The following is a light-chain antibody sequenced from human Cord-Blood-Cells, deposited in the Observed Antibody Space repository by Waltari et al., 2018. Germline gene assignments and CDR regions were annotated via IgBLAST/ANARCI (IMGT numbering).Light chain of an antibody. CDR2: DAS. V-gene: IGKV3-11*01. Sequence: EIVLTQSPATLSLSPGERATLSCRASQSVSSYLAWYQQKPGQAPRLLISDASNRATGIPARFSGSGSGIDFTLTISSLEPEDFAVYYCQQRSNRLYSFGQGTKLEIK. CDR3: QQRSNRLYS. CDR1: QSVSSY. J-gene: IGKJ2*03.